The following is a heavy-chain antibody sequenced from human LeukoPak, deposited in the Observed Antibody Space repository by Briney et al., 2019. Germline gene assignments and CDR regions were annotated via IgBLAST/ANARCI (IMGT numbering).Heavy chain of an antibody. CDR1: GYSIRNGYC. D-gene: IGHD3-16*01. J-gene: IGHJ3*02. CDR3: ARFDYVWETHGMDAFDI. CDR2: INHGGST. V-gene: IGHV4-38-2*01. Sequence: SETLSLTCGVSGYSIRNGYCWDWIRHPPRKGLGWIGSINHGGSTTSNPSLRSRVTISLVTSKNASSLSLRSVTAADTAVYYCARFDYVWETHGMDAFDIWGHGTMVTVSS.